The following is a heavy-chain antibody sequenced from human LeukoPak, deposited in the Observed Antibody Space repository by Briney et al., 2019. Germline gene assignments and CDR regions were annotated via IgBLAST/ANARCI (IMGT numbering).Heavy chain of an antibody. CDR1: GGTFSSYA. CDR3: AVHYYDSSGIFDY. D-gene: IGHD3-22*01. Sequence: GASVKVSCKASGGTFSSYAISWVRQAPGQGLEWMGRIIPILGIANYAQKFQGRVTITADESTSTAYMELSSLRSEDTAVYYCAVHYYDSSGIFDYWGQGTLVTVSS. J-gene: IGHJ4*02. V-gene: IGHV1-69*04. CDR2: IIPILGIA.